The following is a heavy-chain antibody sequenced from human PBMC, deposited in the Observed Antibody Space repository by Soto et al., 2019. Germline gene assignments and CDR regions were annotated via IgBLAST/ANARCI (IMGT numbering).Heavy chain of an antibody. CDR3: ARAGLGPDFWSGYYIDY. CDR1: GYTFTCYY. J-gene: IGHJ4*02. D-gene: IGHD3-3*01. Sequence: ASVKVSCKASGYTFTCYYMHWVRQAPGQGLEWMGWINPNSGGTNYAQKFQGWVTMTRDTSISTAYMELSRLRSDDTAVYYCARAGLGPDFWSGYYIDYWGQGTLVTVSS. CDR2: INPNSGGT. V-gene: IGHV1-2*04.